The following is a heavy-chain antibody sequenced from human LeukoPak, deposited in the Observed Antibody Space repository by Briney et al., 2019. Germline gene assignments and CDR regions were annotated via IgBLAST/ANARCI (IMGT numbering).Heavy chain of an antibody. CDR3: ARGGTSGYSSTRHFWGGNYYFDY. Sequence: GGSLRLSCGASGFTFDDYWMSWVREAPGQGLEWVANINQDGSEKYYLDSAKGRFTISRDNARNSLYLQVNSLRAEDTAVYYCARGGTSGYSSTRHFWGGNYYFDYWGQGSLVTVSS. CDR2: INQDGSEK. J-gene: IGHJ4*02. CDR1: GFTFDDYW. D-gene: IGHD2-2*01. V-gene: IGHV3-7*01.